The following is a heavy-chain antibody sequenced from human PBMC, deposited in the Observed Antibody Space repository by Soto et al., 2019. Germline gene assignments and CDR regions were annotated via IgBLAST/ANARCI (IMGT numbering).Heavy chain of an antibody. CDR1: GGTFSSYA. J-gene: IGHJ6*02. CDR2: IIPIFGTA. D-gene: IGHD2-2*01. Sequence: QVQLVQSGAEVKKPGSSVKVSCKASGGTFSSYAISWVRQAPGQGLEWMGGIIPIFGTANYAQKFQGRVTITADESTSTAYMELSSLRSDDTAVYYCAISSLPAAIERARYYYNGVDVWGQGATVTVSS. V-gene: IGHV1-69*01. CDR3: AISSLPAAIERARYYYNGVDV.